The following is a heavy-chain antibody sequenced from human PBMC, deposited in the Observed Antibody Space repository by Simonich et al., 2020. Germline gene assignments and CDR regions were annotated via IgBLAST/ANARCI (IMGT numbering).Heavy chain of an antibody. Sequence: QVQLQESGPGLVQPSETLSLTCAVSGYSIGRGYYWGWIRQPPGTGREWIVRIYHRGSTYYNPSLNSRGTISVDTSKNQFSLKLSSVTAADTAVYYCRGDCSNTSCYDYWGQGTLVTVSS. CDR2: IYHRGST. J-gene: IGHJ4*02. D-gene: IGHD2-2*01. CDR1: GYSIGRGYY. V-gene: IGHV4-38-2*02. CDR3: RGDCSNTSCYDY.